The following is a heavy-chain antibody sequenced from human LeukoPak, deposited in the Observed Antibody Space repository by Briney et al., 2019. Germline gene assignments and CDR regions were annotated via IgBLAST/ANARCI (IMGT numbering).Heavy chain of an antibody. J-gene: IGHJ4*02. CDR3: AREKLGYYDSSGFIDY. CDR2: ISRSGSTI. CDR1: GFTFSDYY. V-gene: IGHV3-11*04. Sequence: GGSLRLSCAASGFTFSDYYMSWIRQAPGKGLEWVSQISRSGSTIYYADSVKGRFTISRDNAKNSLYLQMNSLRAEDTAVYYCAREKLGYYDSSGFIDYWGQGTLVTVSS. D-gene: IGHD3-22*01.